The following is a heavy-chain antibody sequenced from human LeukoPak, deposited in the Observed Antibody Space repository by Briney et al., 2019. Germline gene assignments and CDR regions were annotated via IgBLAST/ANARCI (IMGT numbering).Heavy chain of an antibody. V-gene: IGHV3-21*01. CDR3: ARDPPYSDSSGYYYDY. CDR2: ISGSSIYI. CDR1: GFTFSTYS. Sequence: PGGSLRLSCAASGFTFSTYSMNWVRQAPGKGLEWVSSISGSSIYIYYADSVKGRFTISRDNAKNSLYLQMNSLTAEDTAVYYCARDPPYSDSSGYYYDYWGQGTLVTVSS. D-gene: IGHD3-22*01. J-gene: IGHJ4*02.